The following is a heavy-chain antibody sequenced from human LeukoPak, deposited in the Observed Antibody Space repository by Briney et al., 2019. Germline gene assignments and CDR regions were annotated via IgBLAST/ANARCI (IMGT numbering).Heavy chain of an antibody. CDR1: GGSISSGGYS. V-gene: IGHV4-30-2*01. J-gene: IGHJ5*02. D-gene: IGHD3-3*01. CDR3: ARGRPGITIFGVARAPQHNWFDP. CDR2: IYHSGST. Sequence: PSETLSLTCAVSGGSISSGGYSWSWIRQPPGKGLEWIGYIYHSGSTYYNPSLKSRVTISVDRSKNQFSLKLSSVTAADTAVYYCARGRPGITIFGVARAPQHNWFDPWGQGTLVTVSS.